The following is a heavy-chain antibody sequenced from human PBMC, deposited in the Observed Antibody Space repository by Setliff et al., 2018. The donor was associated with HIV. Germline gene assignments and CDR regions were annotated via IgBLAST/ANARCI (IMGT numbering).Heavy chain of an antibody. CDR3: ARDAWVEFLEWTFYGMDV. J-gene: IGHJ6*02. V-gene: IGHV1-18*01. CDR2: ISAYNGDT. D-gene: IGHD3-3*02. CDR1: GYTFTSYG. Sequence: ASVKVSCKASGYTFTSYGISWVRQAPGQGLEWMGWISAYNGDTKYAPKVQGRVTLTTDTSSSTIYMELRSLRSDDTAVYYCARDAWVEFLEWTFYGMDVWGQGTTVIVSS.